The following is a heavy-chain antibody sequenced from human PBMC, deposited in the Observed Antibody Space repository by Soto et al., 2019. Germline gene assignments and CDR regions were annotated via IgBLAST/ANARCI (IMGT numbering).Heavy chain of an antibody. CDR1: GGSISSGDYY. CDR2: IYYSGST. V-gene: IGHV4-30-4*01. D-gene: IGHD3-22*01. CDR3: AREDHYYYDSSGYWYYFDY. Sequence: SETLSLTCTVSGGSISSGDYYWSWIRQPPGKGLEWIGYIYYSGSTYYNPSLKSRVTISVDTSKNQFSLKLSSVTAADTAVYYCAREDHYYYDSSGYWYYFDYWGQGTLVTV. J-gene: IGHJ4*02.